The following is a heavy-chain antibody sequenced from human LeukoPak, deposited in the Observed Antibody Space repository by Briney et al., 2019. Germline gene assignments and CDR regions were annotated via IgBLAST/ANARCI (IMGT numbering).Heavy chain of an antibody. J-gene: IGHJ4*02. CDR2: IDTNSGGT. V-gene: IGHV1-2*02. Sequence: ASVKVSCKASGYTFTAYYMHWVRQAPGQGLEWMGWIDTNSGGTNYAQKFQGRVTITRDTSIGTAYMELSSLISDDTAVYYCARDNTYYYDSSGYYYVWWGQGTLVTVSS. D-gene: IGHD3-22*01. CDR1: GYTFTAYY. CDR3: ARDNTYYYDSSGYYYVW.